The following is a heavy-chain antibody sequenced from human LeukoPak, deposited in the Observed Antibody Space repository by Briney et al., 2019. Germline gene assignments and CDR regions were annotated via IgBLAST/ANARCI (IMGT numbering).Heavy chain of an antibody. CDR2: INPKSGDT. J-gene: IGHJ4*02. D-gene: IGHD3-10*01. CDR1: GYTFTDYY. CDR3: ARVCPITMVRGVIITLGVPYYFDY. V-gene: IGHV1-2*02. Sequence: GASVKVSCKASGYTFTDYYIHWVRQAPGQGLEWMGWINPKSGDTNYAQKLQGRVTMTTDTSTSTAYMELRSLRSDDTAVYYCARVCPITMVRGVIITLGVPYYFDYWGQGTLVTVSS.